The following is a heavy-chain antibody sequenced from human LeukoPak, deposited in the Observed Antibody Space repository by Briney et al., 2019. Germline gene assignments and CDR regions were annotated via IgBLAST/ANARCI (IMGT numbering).Heavy chain of an antibody. CDR3: ARDSGDTAMGAGGY. J-gene: IGHJ4*02. D-gene: IGHD5-18*01. CDR2: INPNSGST. Sequence: ASVKVSCKASGYTFTGYNMHWVRHAPGQGLEWMGWINPNSGSTNYAQKFQGRVTLTRDTSISTAYMELSRLRSDDTAVYYCARDSGDTAMGAGGYWGQGTLVTVSS. CDR1: GYTFTGYN. V-gene: IGHV1-2*02.